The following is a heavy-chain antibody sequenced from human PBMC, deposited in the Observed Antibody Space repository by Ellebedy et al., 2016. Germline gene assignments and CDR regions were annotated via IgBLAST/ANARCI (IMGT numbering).Heavy chain of an antibody. CDR1: DDSIRSYY. V-gene: IGHV4-59*01. Sequence: SETLSLTCAVSDDSIRSYYWNWIRQPPGKGLEWIGYLHHSGSASYNPSLESRVTTSRDTSKNQFSLKLTSVTAADTAVYYCAKWNGDWNAYDIWGQGTMVTVSS. J-gene: IGHJ3*02. D-gene: IGHD1-1*01. CDR2: LHHSGSA. CDR3: AKWNGDWNAYDI.